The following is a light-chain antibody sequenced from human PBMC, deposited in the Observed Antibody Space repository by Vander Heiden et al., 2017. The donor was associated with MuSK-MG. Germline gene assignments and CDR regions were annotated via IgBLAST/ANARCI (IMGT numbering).Light chain of an antibody. CDR3: SAHTSTTTLV. CDR2: DVI. CDR1: SADIGAYKF. V-gene: IGLV2-14*03. J-gene: IGLJ3*02. Sequence: QSAPPQPASVSGAPGQSITIPCSGTSADIGAYKFFSWYQQHPGKAPKLIIYDVINRPSGVSTRFSGFRSGNTASRTISGLQAEDDGDYYCSAHTSTTTLVFGGGTKLTVL.